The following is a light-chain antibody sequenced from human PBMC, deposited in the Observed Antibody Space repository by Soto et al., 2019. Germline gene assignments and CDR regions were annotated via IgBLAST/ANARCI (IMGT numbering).Light chain of an antibody. CDR3: QQRSNWLWT. J-gene: IGKJ1*01. CDR2: DAS. CDR1: QSVSSS. Sequence: EIVLTQSPATLSLSPGERATLSCSASQSVSSSLAWYQQKPGQAPRLLIYDASNMATVIPARFSGSGSGTDFTLTISSLEPEDFAVYYCQQRSNWLWTFGQGTKVEIK. V-gene: IGKV3-11*01.